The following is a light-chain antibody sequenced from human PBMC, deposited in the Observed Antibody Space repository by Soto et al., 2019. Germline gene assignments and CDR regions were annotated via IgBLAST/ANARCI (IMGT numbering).Light chain of an antibody. J-gene: IGKJ1*01. Sequence: DIVMTQSPDSLAVSLGERATINCKSSQSVLYSSNNKNYLAWYQQKPGQPPKLLIYLASTRESGVPDRFSDSGSGTDFNLTISSLQAEDVAVYDCQQYYSTPRTFGQGTKVEIK. CDR3: QQYYSTPRT. V-gene: IGKV4-1*01. CDR2: LAS. CDR1: QSVLYSSNNKNY.